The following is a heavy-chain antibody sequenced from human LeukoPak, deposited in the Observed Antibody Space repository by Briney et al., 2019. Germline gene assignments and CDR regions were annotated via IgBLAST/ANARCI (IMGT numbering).Heavy chain of an antibody. CDR1: GFTFSSFA. D-gene: IGHD6-19*01. CDR2: IYSDGSRT. V-gene: IGHV3-64D*06. CDR3: VKSPGSGWPV. J-gene: IGHJ4*02. Sequence: GGSLRLSCAASGFTFSSFAMHWVRQAPGKGLEYLSAIYSDGSRTYYADSVKGRFTISRDNSKNTLYFEMSSLRVEDTAVYYCVKSPGSGWPVWGQGTLLTVSS.